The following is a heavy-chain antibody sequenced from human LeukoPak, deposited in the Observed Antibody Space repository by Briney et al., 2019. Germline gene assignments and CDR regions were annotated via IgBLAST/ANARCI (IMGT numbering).Heavy chain of an antibody. Sequence: SETLSLTCTVSGGSISSSSYYWGWVRQPPGKGLEWIGSIYYSGSTYYNPSLKSRVTISVDTSKNQFSLKLSSVTAADTAVYYCARVSEYSGYENDYWGQGTLVTVSS. J-gene: IGHJ4*02. CDR2: IYYSGST. D-gene: IGHD5-12*01. CDR1: GGSISSSSYY. CDR3: ARVSEYSGYENDY. V-gene: IGHV4-39*07.